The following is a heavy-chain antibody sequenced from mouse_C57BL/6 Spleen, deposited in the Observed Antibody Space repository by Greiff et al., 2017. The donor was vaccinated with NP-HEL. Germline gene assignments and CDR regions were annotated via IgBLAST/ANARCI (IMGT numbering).Heavy chain of an antibody. CDR2: IRSKSNNYAT. CDR3: VRESYYDYLFDY. CDR1: GFSFNTYA. V-gene: IGHV10-1*01. Sequence: EVQGVESGGGLVQPKGSLKLSCAASGFSFNTYAMNWVRQAPGKGLEWVARIRSKSNNYATYYADSVKDRFTISRDDSESMLYLQMNNLKTDDTAMYYCVRESYYDYLFDYWGQGTTLTVSS. J-gene: IGHJ2*01. D-gene: IGHD2-4*01.